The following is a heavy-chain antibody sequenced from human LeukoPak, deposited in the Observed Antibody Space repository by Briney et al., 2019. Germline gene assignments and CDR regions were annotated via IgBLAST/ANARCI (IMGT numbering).Heavy chain of an antibody. CDR2: ISGSGGRT. D-gene: IGHD3-10*01. Sequence: GGTLRLSCAASGFTFSSYGMSWVRQAPGKGLEWVSAISGSGGRTYYADSVKGRFTISRDNSRNTLYLQMNSLRAEDPAIYYCAKAGRGGAITMVRGVKGDYYYMDVWGKGTTVTISS. V-gene: IGHV3-23*01. J-gene: IGHJ6*03. CDR1: GFTFSSYG. CDR3: AKAGRGGAITMVRGVKGDYYYMDV.